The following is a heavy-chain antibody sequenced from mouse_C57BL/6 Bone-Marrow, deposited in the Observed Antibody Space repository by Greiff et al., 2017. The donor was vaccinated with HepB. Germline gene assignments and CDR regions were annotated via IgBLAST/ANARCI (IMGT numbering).Heavy chain of an antibody. CDR1: GYTFTSYG. CDR3: ARGRATVVALDYFDY. CDR2: IYPRSGNT. V-gene: IGHV1-81*01. D-gene: IGHD1-1*01. J-gene: IGHJ2*01. Sequence: QVQLQQSGAELARPGASVKLSCKASGYTFTSYGISWVKQRTGQGLEWIGEIYPRSGNTYYNEKFKGKATLTADKSSSTAYMELRSLTSEDSAVYFCARGRATVVALDYFDYWGQGTTLTVSS.